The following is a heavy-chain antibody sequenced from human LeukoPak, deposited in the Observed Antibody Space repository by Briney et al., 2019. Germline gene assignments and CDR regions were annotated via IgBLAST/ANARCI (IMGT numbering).Heavy chain of an antibody. D-gene: IGHD2-21*01. CDR1: GFTFSSYA. CDR2: ISYDGSNK. CDR3: ASILVSAFDI. J-gene: IGHJ3*02. V-gene: IGHV3-30-3*01. Sequence: GGSLRLSCAASGFTFSSYAMHWVRQAPGKGLEWAAVISYDGSNKYYADSVKGRFTISRDNSKNTLYLQMNSLRAEDTAVYYCASILVSAFDIWGQGTMVTVSS.